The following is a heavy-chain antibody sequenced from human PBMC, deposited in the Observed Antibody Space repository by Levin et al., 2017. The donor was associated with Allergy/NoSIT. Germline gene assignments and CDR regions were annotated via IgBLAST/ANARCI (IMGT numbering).Heavy chain of an antibody. Sequence: KVSCKGSGYSFTSYWIGWVRQMPGKGLEWMGIIYPGDSDTRYSPSFQGQVTISADKSISTAYLQWSSLKASDTAMYYCARGEGGGYYDFWSGYYPHYGMDVWGQGTTVTVSS. V-gene: IGHV5-51*01. D-gene: IGHD3-3*01. CDR1: GYSFTSYW. CDR2: IYPGDSDT. CDR3: ARGEGGGYYDFWSGYYPHYGMDV. J-gene: IGHJ6*02.